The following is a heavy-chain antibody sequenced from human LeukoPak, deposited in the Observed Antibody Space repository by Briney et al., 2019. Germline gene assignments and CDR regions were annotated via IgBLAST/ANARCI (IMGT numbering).Heavy chain of an antibody. CDR1: GGSFSGYY. J-gene: IGHJ6*03. V-gene: IGHV4-34*01. D-gene: IGHD6-19*01. CDR2: INHSGST. Sequence: PSETLSLTCAVYGGSFSGYYWSWIRQPPGKGLEWIGEINHSGSTNYNPSLKSRVTISVDKSKNQFSLKLSSVTAADTAVYYCARGASREQWLVRFYYYYYMDVWGKGTTVTVSS. CDR3: ARGASREQWLVRFYYYYYMDV.